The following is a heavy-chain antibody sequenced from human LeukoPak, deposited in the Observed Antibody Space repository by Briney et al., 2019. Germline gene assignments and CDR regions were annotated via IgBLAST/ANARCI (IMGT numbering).Heavy chain of an antibody. CDR2: ISYDGSNK. V-gene: IGHV3-30*18. Sequence: SGGSLRLSCAASGFTFSSYGMHWVRQAPGKGLEWVAVISYDGSNKYYADSVKGRFTISRDNSKNTLYLQMNSLRAEDTAVYYCAKDARPYGSGSYLYWGQGTLVTVSS. CDR1: GFTFSSYG. CDR3: AKDARPYGSGSYLY. D-gene: IGHD3-10*01. J-gene: IGHJ4*02.